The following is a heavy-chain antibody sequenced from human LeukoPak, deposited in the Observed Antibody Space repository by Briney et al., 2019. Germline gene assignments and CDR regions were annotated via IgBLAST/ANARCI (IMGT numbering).Heavy chain of an antibody. CDR3: ARRGRYCSGGSCYNFDY. Sequence: GESLKISCKGSGYSFTSYWIGWVRQMPGKGLEWMGIIYPGDSDTRYSTSFQGQVTISADKSISTAYLQWSSLKASDTAMYYCARRGRYCSGGSCYNFDYWGQGALVTVSS. D-gene: IGHD2-15*01. CDR1: GYSFTSYW. J-gene: IGHJ4*02. V-gene: IGHV5-51*01. CDR2: IYPGDSDT.